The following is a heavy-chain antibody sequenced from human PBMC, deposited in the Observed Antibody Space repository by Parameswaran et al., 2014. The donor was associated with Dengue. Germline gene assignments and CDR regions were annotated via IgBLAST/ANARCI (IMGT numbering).Heavy chain of an antibody. CDR3: ARANYDFWSGYQ. J-gene: IGHJ4*02. Sequence: WVRQAPGQGLEWMGWMNPNSGNTGYAQKFQGRVTMTRNTSISTAYMELSSLRSEDTAVYYCARANYDFWSGYQWGQGTLVTVSS. V-gene: IGHV1-8*01. D-gene: IGHD3-3*01. CDR2: MNPNSGNT.